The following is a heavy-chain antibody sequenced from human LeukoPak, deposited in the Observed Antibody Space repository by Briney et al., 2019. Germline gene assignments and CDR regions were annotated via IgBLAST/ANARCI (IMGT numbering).Heavy chain of an antibody. J-gene: IGHJ4*02. CDR2: ISWNSGSM. CDR1: GFTFDDYA. CDR3: AKDSSSSWYHYFDY. Sequence: GRSLRLSCAASGFTFDDYAMHWVRQAPGKGLEWVSGISWNSGSMGYADSVKGRFTISRDNAKNSLYLQMNSLRAEDTALYYCAKDSSSSWYHYFDYWGQGTLVTVSS. D-gene: IGHD6-13*01. V-gene: IGHV3-9*01.